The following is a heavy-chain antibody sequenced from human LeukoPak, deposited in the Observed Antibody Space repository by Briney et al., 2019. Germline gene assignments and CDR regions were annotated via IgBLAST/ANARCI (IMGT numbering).Heavy chain of an antibody. CDR2: INNYGDKI. J-gene: IGHJ3*01. Sequence: RGSLRLSCAASGFAISYFEVNWVRQGPGEGLGWVSYINNYGDKIYYGDSVKGRFTISRDNGKNSVYLQMNSLTAEDTAVYYCAREEAQGDAFDVWGQGTLVTVSA. CDR3: AREEAQGDAFDV. V-gene: IGHV3-48*03. CDR1: GFAISYFE.